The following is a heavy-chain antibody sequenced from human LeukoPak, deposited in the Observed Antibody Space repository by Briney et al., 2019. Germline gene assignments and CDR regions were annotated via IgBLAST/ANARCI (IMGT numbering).Heavy chain of an antibody. CDR2: IYSGGST. CDR3: ARSELLWFGEGNYFDY. Sequence: PGGSLRLSCAASGFTFDDYGMSWVRQAPGKGLEWVSVIYSGGSTYYADSVKGRFTISRDNSKNTLYLQMNSLRAEDTAVYYCARSELLWFGEGNYFDYWGQGTLVTVSS. J-gene: IGHJ4*02. V-gene: IGHV3-66*01. D-gene: IGHD3-10*01. CDR1: GFTFDDYG.